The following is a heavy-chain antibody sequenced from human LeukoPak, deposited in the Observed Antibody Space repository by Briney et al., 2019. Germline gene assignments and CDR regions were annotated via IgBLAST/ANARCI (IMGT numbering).Heavy chain of an antibody. CDR1: GGSISSGGYY. CDR3: ARDYGGQGVDP. D-gene: IGHD3-10*01. J-gene: IGHJ5*02. V-gene: IGHV4-31*03. Sequence: SETLSLTCTVSGGSISSGGYYWSWIRQHPGKGLEWIGYIYYSVSTYYNPSLKSRVTISVDTSKNQFSLKLSSVTAADTAVYYCARDYGGQGVDPWGQGTLVTVSS. CDR2: IYYSVST.